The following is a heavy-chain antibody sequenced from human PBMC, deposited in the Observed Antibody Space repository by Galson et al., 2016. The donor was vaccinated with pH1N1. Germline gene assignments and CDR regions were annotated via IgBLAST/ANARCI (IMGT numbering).Heavy chain of an antibody. D-gene: IGHD3-10*01. V-gene: IGHV1-46*03. CDR2: IDPSNGGT. CDR1: GYIFTRDY. CDR3: IRDPGRLRDF. Sequence: SVKVSCKASGYIFTRDYFHWVRQAPGQGLEWMGVIDPSNGGTTFAQKFQGLVNMTRDTSTSTVYMELSGLKSDDTAVYYCIRDPGRLRDFWGQGTLVTVSS. J-gene: IGHJ4*02.